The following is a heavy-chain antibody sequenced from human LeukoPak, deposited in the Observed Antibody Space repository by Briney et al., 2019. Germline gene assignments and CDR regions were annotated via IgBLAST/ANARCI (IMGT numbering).Heavy chain of an antibody. CDR2: IKQDGSEK. D-gene: IGHD3-9*01. CDR1: GFTFSSYW. V-gene: IGHV3-7*01. Sequence: SGGSLRLSCAASGFTFSSYWMSWVRQAPGKGLEWVANIKQDGSEKYYVDSVKGRFTISRDNAKNSLYLQMNSLRAEDTAVYYCAREQGYFDWPYGDWGQGTLVTVSS. CDR3: AREQGYFDWPYGD. J-gene: IGHJ4*02.